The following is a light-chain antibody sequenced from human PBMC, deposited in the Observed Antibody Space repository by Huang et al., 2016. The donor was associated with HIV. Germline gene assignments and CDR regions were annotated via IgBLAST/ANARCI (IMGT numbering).Light chain of an antibody. J-gene: IGKJ2*01. CDR3: QHYGSSYT. CDR2: GAS. Sequence: EIVLTQSPGTLSLSPGEGATLSCRASQSVSSGYLAWYQQKPGQAPRLLIYGASSRATGIPDRCSGSGSGTDFTLTISRLEPEDFAVYYCQHYGSSYTFGQGTKLEIK. V-gene: IGKV3-20*01. CDR1: QSVSSGY.